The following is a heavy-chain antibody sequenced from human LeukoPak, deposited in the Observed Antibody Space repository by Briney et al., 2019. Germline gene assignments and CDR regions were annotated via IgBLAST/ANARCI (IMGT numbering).Heavy chain of an antibody. V-gene: IGHV3-23*01. CDR2: ISGSGGST. CDR3: AKDLSSGWPDAFDI. CDR1: GFSFSDFY. J-gene: IGHJ3*02. D-gene: IGHD6-19*01. Sequence: GGSLRLSCAASGFSFSDFYMDWVRQAPGKGLEWVSAISGSGGSTYYADSVKGRFTISRDNSKNTLYLQMNSLRAEDTAVYYCAKDLSSGWPDAFDIWGQGTMVTVSP.